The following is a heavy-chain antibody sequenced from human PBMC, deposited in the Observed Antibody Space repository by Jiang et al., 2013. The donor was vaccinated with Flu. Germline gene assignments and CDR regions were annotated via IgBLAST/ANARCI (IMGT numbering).Heavy chain of an antibody. V-gene: IGHV1-18*04. D-gene: IGHD5-12*01. J-gene: IGHJ4*02. CDR1: GYTFTSYG. Sequence: GAEVKKPGASVKVSCKASGYTFTSYGISWVRQAPGQGLEWMGWISAYNGNTNYAQKLQGRVTMTTDTSTSTAYMELRSLRSDDTAVYYCARDLGGYSGYDFDSYFDYWGQGTLVTVSS. CDR3: ARDLGGYSGYDFDSYFDY. CDR2: ISAYNGNT.